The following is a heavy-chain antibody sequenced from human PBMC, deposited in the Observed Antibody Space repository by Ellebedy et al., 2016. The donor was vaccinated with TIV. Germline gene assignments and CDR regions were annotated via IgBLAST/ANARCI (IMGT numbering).Heavy chain of an antibody. CDR1: GFIFSNYA. V-gene: IGHV3-23*01. CDR2: TSGSGRST. CDR3: ANLVGDTKDY. Sequence: GESLKISCAASGFIFSNYAMSWVRQAPGKGLEWVSGTSGSGRSTDHADSVKGRFTISRDNSKNTLNLQMNSLRAEDTAVYYCANLVGDTKDYWGQGTLVTVSS. D-gene: IGHD1-26*01. J-gene: IGHJ4*02.